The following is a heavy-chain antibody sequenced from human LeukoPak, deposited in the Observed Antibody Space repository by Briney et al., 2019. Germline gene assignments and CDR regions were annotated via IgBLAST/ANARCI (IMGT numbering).Heavy chain of an antibody. CDR1: DYTFINYG. Sequence: ASVKVSCKASDYTFINYGISWVRQAPGQGLEWMGWINTDTGNPTYAQGFTGRFVFSLDTSASTAYLQISSLKTEDTGVYYCVKTATGLDYWGQGTLVTVSS. J-gene: IGHJ4*02. D-gene: IGHD6-13*01. CDR2: INTDTGNP. CDR3: VKTATGLDY. V-gene: IGHV7-4-1*02.